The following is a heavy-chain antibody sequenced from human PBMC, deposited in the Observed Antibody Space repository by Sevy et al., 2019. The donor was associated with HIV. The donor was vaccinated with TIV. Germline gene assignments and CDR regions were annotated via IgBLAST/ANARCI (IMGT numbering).Heavy chain of an antibody. J-gene: IGHJ4*02. CDR2: IRGSGDRT. D-gene: IGHD1-26*01. Sequence: GGFLRLSCAASGYTFSNYVMTWVRHSPGKGLEWVASIRGSGDRTFYADSVKGRFTISRDNSKNILYLQMNSLRDEDTAVYYCAKDLPTNRNSGTYYDYWGQGTLVTVSS. CDR3: AKDLPTNRNSGTYYDY. CDR1: GYTFSNYV. V-gene: IGHV3-23*01.